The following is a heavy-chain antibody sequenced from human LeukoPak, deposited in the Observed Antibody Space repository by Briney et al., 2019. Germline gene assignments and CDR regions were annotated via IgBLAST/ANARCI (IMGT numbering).Heavy chain of an antibody. V-gene: IGHV4-4*07. J-gene: IGHJ4*02. CDR1: GYSISSGYY. D-gene: IGHD3-22*01. CDR2: IYTSGST. Sequence: SETLSLTCTVSGYSISSGYYWGWIRQPAGKGLEWIGRIYTSGSTNYNPSLKSRVTMSVDTSKNQFSLKLSSVTAADTAVYYCARYYYDSSGYYPDYWGQGTLVTVSS. CDR3: ARYYYDSSGYYPDY.